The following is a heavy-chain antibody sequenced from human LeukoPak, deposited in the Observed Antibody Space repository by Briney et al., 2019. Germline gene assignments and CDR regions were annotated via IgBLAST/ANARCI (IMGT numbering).Heavy chain of an antibody. D-gene: IGHD4-23*01. Sequence: GGSLRLSCAASGFPFSSYWMHWVRQAPGKGLVWVARINSDGSGTTYADSVKGRFTISRDNAKNTLFLQMNSLRDEDTAVYYCAKGGTTVVDYWGQGTLVTVSS. CDR3: AKGGTTVVDY. V-gene: IGHV3-74*01. CDR2: INSDGSGT. CDR1: GFPFSSYW. J-gene: IGHJ4*02.